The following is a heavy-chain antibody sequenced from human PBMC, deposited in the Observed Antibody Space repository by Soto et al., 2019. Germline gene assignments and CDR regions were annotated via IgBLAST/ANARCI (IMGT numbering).Heavy chain of an antibody. V-gene: IGHV4-31*03. Sequence: KPSETLSLTCTVSGGSISSGGYYWSWIRQHPGKGLEWIGYIYYSGSTYYNPSLKSRVTISVDTSKNQFSLKLSSVTAADTAVYYRAREQMSYLSYYYYGMDVWGQGTTVTVSS. J-gene: IGHJ6*02. D-gene: IGHD1-26*01. CDR2: IYYSGST. CDR1: GGSISSGGYY. CDR3: AREQMSYLSYYYYGMDV.